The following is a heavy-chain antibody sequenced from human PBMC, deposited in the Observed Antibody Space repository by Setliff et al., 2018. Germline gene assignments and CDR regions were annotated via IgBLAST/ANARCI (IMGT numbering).Heavy chain of an antibody. CDR2: TIPIFGST. J-gene: IGHJ6*03. CDR3: AREGVDTRSSTDYRYYMDV. D-gene: IGHD5-18*01. V-gene: IGHV1-69*05. Sequence: RASVKVSCKASGGTFSSYGISWVRQAPGQGLEWMGGTIPIFGSTNYAQKFQDRVTIITDESTSTAYMELRSLRTEDTAVYYCAREGVDTRSSTDYRYYMDVWGKGTTVTVSS. CDR1: GGTFSSYG.